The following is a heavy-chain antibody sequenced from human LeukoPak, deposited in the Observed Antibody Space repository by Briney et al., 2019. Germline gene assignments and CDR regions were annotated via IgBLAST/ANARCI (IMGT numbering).Heavy chain of an antibody. D-gene: IGHD5-24*01. CDR3: ARREMATITDY. J-gene: IGHJ4*02. Sequence: PGGSLRLSCAASGFTFKNYWMSGVRQAPGKGLEWVANINQDGSEKYYVDSVTGRFTISRDNAKNSLYLQMNSLRAEDTAVYYCARREMATITDYWGQGTLVTVSS. CDR1: GFTFKNYW. CDR2: INQDGSEK. V-gene: IGHV3-7*01.